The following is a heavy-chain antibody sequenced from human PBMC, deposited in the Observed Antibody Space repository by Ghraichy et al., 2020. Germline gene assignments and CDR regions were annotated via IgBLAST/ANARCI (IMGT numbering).Heavy chain of an antibody. V-gene: IGHV4-34*01. D-gene: IGHD4-11*01. CDR1: DRSFSGFF. Sequence: SETLYLTCAVDDRSFSGFFWTWIRQPPGKGLEWIGEINHRGTTEYNPSLRSRVIISVDASKRQFSLKLNSVTAADTAMYYCARGYYTKYFDVWGQGTQVTVSS. CDR3: ARGYYTKYFDV. J-gene: IGHJ4*02. CDR2: INHRGTT.